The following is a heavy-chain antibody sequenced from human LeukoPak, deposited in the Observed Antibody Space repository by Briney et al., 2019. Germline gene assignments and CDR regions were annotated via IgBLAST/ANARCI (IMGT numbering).Heavy chain of an antibody. Sequence: GGSLRLSCAASGLTFSSYAMSWVRQAPGKGLEWVSAISGSGGSTYYADSVKGRFTISRDNSKNTLYLQMNSLRAEDTAVYYCAKRRGLELLYYYYMDVWGKGTTVTASS. CDR1: GLTFSSYA. J-gene: IGHJ6*03. D-gene: IGHD1-7*01. V-gene: IGHV3-23*01. CDR3: AKRRGLELLYYYYMDV. CDR2: ISGSGGST.